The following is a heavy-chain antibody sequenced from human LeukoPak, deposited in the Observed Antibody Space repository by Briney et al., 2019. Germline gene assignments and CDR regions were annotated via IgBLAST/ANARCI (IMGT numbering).Heavy chain of an antibody. D-gene: IGHD3-22*01. V-gene: IGHV3-30*02. J-gene: IGHJ3*02. CDR1: GFTFSNYG. CDR3: ARDPPLYDSSGYYSGLGFDAFDI. CDR2: IRYGGNFK. Sequence: QPGGSLRLSCTASGFTFSNYGMHWVRQAPGKGLEWVAFIRYGGNFKSYTDSVKGRFTISRDNSKNTLFLQMNSLRVEDTAVYYCARDPPLYDSSGYYSGLGFDAFDIWGQGTMVTVSS.